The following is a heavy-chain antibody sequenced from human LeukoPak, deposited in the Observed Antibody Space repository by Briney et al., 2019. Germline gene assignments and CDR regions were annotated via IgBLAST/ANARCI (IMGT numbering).Heavy chain of an antibody. Sequence: SETLSLTCTVSGGSISSSSYYWGWIRQPPGKGLEWIGSIYYSGSTYYNPSLKSRVTISVDTSKNQFSLKLSSVTAADTAVYYCARVRTNSGYAFDIWGQGTMVTVSS. J-gene: IGHJ3*02. CDR2: IYYSGST. V-gene: IGHV4-39*07. CDR1: GGSISSSSYY. D-gene: IGHD3-3*01. CDR3: ARVRTNSGYAFDI.